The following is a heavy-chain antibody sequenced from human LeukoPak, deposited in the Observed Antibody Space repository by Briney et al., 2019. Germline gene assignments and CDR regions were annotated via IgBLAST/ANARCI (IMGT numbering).Heavy chain of an antibody. CDR3: AKDYGEHQFDY. CDR2: SALGSST. D-gene: IGHD4-17*01. Sequence: GGSLRLSCAASRFTFSNYAMSWLRQAPGKGLEWVSALGSSTYYADSVKGRFSISRDNSRNTLYLQMNSLRAEDTAVYYCAKDYGEHQFDYWGQGTLVTVSS. CDR1: RFTFSNYA. V-gene: IGHV3-23*01. J-gene: IGHJ4*02.